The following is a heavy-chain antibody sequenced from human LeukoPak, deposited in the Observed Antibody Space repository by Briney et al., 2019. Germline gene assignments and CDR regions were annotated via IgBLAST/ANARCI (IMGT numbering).Heavy chain of an antibody. CDR3: AKGSSWFDFDY. J-gene: IGHJ4*02. Sequence: PGRSLRLSCAASGFTFDDYAMHWVRQAPGKGLEWVSGISWNSGSIGYADSVKGRFTVSRDNAKNSLYLQMNSLRAEDTALYYCAKGSSWFDFDYWGQGTLVTVSS. V-gene: IGHV3-9*01. D-gene: IGHD6-13*01. CDR1: GFTFDDYA. CDR2: ISWNSGSI.